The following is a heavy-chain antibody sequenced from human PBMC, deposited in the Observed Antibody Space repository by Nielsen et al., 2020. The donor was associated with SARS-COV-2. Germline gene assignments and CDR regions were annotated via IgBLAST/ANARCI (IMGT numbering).Heavy chain of an antibody. J-gene: IGHJ3*02. V-gene: IGHV4-28*03. CDR1: GYSISSSNW. CDR2: IYYSGST. Sequence: SETLSLTCAVSGYSISSSNWWGWIRQPPGKGLEWIGYIYYSGSTYYNPSLKSRVTISVDTSKNQFSLKLSSVTAADTAVYYCARVWHAFDIWGQGTMVTVSS. CDR3: ARVWHAFDI.